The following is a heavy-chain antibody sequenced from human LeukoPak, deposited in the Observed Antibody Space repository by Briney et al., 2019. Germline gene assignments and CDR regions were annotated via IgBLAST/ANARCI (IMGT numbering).Heavy chain of an antibody. CDR3: ARDEGVAARGYFDY. CDR2: ISAYNGNT. D-gene: IGHD6-6*01. J-gene: IGHJ4*02. Sequence: ASVKVSCKASGYTFISYGISWVRQAPGQGIEWMGWISAYNGNTNYAQKLQGRVTMTTDTSTSTAYMELRSLRSDDTAVYYCARDEGVAARGYFDYWDQGTLVTVSS. V-gene: IGHV1-18*01. CDR1: GYTFISYG.